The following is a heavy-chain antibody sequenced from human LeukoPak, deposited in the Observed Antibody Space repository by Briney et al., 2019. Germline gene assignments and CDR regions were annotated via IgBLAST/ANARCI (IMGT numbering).Heavy chain of an antibody. Sequence: GGSLRLSCAASGFTFSSYWMHWVRQAPGKGLVWVSRINSDGSSTSYADSVKGRFTISRDNAKNSLNLQMNSLRAEDTALYYCAKLAAAGKHPFDYWGQGTLVTVSS. CDR1: GFTFSSYW. D-gene: IGHD6-13*01. CDR3: AKLAAAGKHPFDY. J-gene: IGHJ4*02. CDR2: INSDGSST. V-gene: IGHV3-74*01.